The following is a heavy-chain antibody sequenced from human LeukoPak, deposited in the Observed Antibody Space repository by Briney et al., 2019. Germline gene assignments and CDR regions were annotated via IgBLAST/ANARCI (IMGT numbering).Heavy chain of an antibody. Sequence: GGSLRLSCASSGFTFSSYGMSWVRQAPGKGLEWVSAISGSGGSTYYADSVKGRFTISRDNSKNTLYLQMNSLRAEDTAVYYCAKDVVGATPIYYFDYWGQGTLVTASS. CDR1: GFTFSSYG. CDR2: ISGSGGST. D-gene: IGHD1-26*01. V-gene: IGHV3-23*01. J-gene: IGHJ4*02. CDR3: AKDVVGATPIYYFDY.